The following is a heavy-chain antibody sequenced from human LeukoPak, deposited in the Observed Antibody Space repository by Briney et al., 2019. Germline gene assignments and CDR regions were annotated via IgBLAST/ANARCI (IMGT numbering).Heavy chain of an antibody. CDR3: AVGSGSLYYFDY. CDR2: INHSGST. Sequence: PSETLSLTCAVYGGSFSGYYWSWIRQPPGKGLEWIGEINHSGSTNYNPSLKSRVTISVDTSKNQFSLKLSSVTAADTAVYYCAVGSGSLYYFDYWGQGTLVTVSS. CDR1: GGSFSGYY. D-gene: IGHD6-19*01. J-gene: IGHJ4*02. V-gene: IGHV4-34*01.